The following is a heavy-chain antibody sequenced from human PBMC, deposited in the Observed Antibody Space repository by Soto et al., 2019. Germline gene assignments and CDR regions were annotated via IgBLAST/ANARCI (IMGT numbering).Heavy chain of an antibody. V-gene: IGHV4-59*01. CDR3: AAGEASSRNLAPYYLDF. Sequence: SETLSLTCTVSGGSMRNYFWTWIRQPPGEGLEWIGYIHYSGTTSFFPSYNPSLRSRVTISEDTPKNQFSLKLLSVTTADTAVYFCAAGEASSRNLAPYYLDFWGQGTLVTVSS. CDR2: IHYSGTT. CDR1: GGSMRNYF. D-gene: IGHD6-13*01. J-gene: IGHJ4*02.